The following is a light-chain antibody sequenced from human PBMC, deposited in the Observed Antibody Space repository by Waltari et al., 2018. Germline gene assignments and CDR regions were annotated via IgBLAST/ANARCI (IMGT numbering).Light chain of an antibody. CDR1: QSVRTN. CDR2: GAS. Sequence: VLLTQSPASLSVSPGDHVILSCRASQSVRTNLVWYQQKAGQAPRTLIYGASTRASGVPSRFSGSGSETDFTLIISSLQSEDAAVYFCQQYYVWPPITFGGGTKLEI. J-gene: IGKJ4*01. CDR3: QQYYVWPPIT. V-gene: IGKV3-15*01.